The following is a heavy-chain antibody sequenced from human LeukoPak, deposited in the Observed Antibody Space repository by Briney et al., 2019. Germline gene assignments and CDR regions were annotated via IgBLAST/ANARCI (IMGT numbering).Heavy chain of an antibody. CDR1: KFTFCSFW. Sequence: GGSLRLSCAASKFTFCSFWMNWVRLVPGKGLLWVSRINPDASDTEYADSVKGRFTVSRDNARNTLYLDMRSLSVQDSGLYYCARVRNGYGSGLDVWGPGTWVTVSS. J-gene: IGHJ6*02. V-gene: IGHV3-74*01. CDR2: INPDASDT. D-gene: IGHD2-15*01. CDR3: ARVRNGYGSGLDV.